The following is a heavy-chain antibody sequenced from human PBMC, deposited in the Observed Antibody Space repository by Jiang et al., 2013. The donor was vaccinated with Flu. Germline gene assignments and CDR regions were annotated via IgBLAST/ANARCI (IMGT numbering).Heavy chain of an antibody. D-gene: IGHD4-17*01. CDR1: GGTFSSYA. J-gene: IGHJ3*02. V-gene: IGHV1-69*04. CDR2: IIPILGIA. Sequence: GAEVKKPGSSVKVSCKASGGTFSSYAISWVRQAPGQGLEWMGRIIPILGIANYAQKFQGRVTITADKSTSTAYMELSSLRSEDTAVYYCARLQGYGDYKTSRPDIWGQGTMVTVSS. CDR3: ARLQGYGDYKTSRPDI.